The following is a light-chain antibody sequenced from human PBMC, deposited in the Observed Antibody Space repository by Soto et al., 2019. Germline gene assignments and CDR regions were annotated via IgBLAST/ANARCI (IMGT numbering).Light chain of an antibody. CDR3: MQALQTPLT. J-gene: IGKJ5*01. Sequence: DIVMTQSPLSLPVTPGEPASISCKSSQSLLYSNGFHYLEWYLQRPGQSPQLLIYLTSHRASGVPDRFSGSGSGTDFTLKISRVEAGDVGVYYCMQALQTPLTFGQGTRLEIK. CDR1: QSLLYSNGFHY. V-gene: IGKV2-28*01. CDR2: LTS.